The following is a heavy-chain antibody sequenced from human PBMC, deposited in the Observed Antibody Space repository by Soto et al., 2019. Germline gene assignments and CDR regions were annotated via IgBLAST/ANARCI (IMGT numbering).Heavy chain of an antibody. CDR2: IKQDGSEK. Sequence: PGGALRLSCAASGFTVSSYWMSWVRQAPRKGLEWVANIKQDGSEKYYVDSVKGRFTISRDNAKNSLYLQMNSLRAEDTAVYYCARDESSYYYYYMDVWGKGTTVTVSS. J-gene: IGHJ6*03. CDR3: ARDESSYYYYYMDV. CDR1: GFTVSSYW. V-gene: IGHV3-7*01.